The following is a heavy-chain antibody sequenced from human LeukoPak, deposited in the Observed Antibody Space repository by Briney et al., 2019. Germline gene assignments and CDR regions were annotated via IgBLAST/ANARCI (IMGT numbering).Heavy chain of an antibody. CDR1: GFTFSRTS. V-gene: IGHV3-30-3*01. J-gene: IGHJ4*02. D-gene: IGHD3-10*01. Sequence: PGGSLRLSCAASGFTFSRTSMHWVRQSPGKGQEWVAVISFDGGTKYYADSVKGRFTISRDNSKNTLYLQMNSLRAEDTAVYYCASQVRGVPFDYWGQGTLVTVSS. CDR2: ISFDGGTK. CDR3: ASQVRGVPFDY.